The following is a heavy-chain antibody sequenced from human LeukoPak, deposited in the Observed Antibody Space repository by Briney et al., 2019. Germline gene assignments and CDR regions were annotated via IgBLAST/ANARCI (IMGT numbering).Heavy chain of an antibody. D-gene: IGHD6-13*01. CDR1: GGSISSSNYY. J-gene: IGHJ3*02. CDR2: IYTSGST. Sequence: SETLSLTCTVSGGSISSSNYYWGWIRQPPGKGLEWIGRIYTSGSTNYNPSLKSRVTISVDTSKNQFSLKLSSVTAADTAVYYCARAPIAGSGAFDIWGQGTMVTVSS. CDR3: ARAPIAGSGAFDI. V-gene: IGHV4-39*07.